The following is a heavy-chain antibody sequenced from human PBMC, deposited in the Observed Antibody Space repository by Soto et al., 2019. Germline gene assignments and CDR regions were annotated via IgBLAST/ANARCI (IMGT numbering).Heavy chain of an antibody. CDR3: ARVIEQSIDP. Sequence: SETLSLTCAVYGGSFSGYCWSWIRQPPGKGLEWIGEINHSGSTNYNPSLKSRVTISVDTSKNQFSLKLSSVTAADTAVYYCARVIEQSIDPWGQGTLVTVSS. CDR2: INHSGST. V-gene: IGHV4-34*01. D-gene: IGHD6-19*01. CDR1: GGSFSGYC. J-gene: IGHJ5*02.